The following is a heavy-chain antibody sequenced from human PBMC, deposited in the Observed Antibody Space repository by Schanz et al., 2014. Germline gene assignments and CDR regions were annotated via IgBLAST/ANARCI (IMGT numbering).Heavy chain of an antibody. Sequence: QGQLVQSGPEAKEPGASVKVSCEASRYTFNTYGLNWVRQAPGQGLEWMGGNTAYKGDTIYALKLQGRVTMTTDTPTATACKELRSLRYEDTARHYGATMWAYCSIPTYHTLEPVDVWGQGTMVTVSS. CDR3: ATMWAYCSIPTYHTLEPVDV. V-gene: IGHV1-18*01. D-gene: IGHD2-2*01. J-gene: IGHJ3*01. CDR2: NTAYKGDT. CDR1: RYTFNTYG.